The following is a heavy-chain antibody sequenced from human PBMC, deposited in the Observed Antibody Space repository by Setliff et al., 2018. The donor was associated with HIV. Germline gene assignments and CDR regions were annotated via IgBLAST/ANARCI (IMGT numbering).Heavy chain of an antibody. CDR2: MYYRGST. V-gene: IGHV4-39*07. D-gene: IGHD3-22*01. Sequence: SETLSLTCTVSGGSISSSGYYWGWIRQPPGKGLEWIGNMYYRGSTYYNPSFKSRVTISVDTSKNQFSLRVNSVTAADTAVYYCARSLVPSGYYYGRHAFDIWGQGTKVTVSS. CDR3: ARSLVPSGYYYGRHAFDI. CDR1: GGSISSSGYY. J-gene: IGHJ3*02.